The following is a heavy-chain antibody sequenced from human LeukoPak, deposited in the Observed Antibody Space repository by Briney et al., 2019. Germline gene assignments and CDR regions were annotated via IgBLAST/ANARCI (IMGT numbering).Heavy chain of an antibody. J-gene: IGHJ3*02. CDR2: IYYSGST. Sequence: SETLSLTCTVSGGSISSYYWSWIRQPPGKGLEWIGYIYYSGSTNYNPSLKSRVTISVDRSKNQFSLKLSSVTAADTAVYYCARVPPYCGGDCYGDDAFDIWGQGTMVTVSS. V-gene: IGHV4-59*12. CDR3: ARVPPYCGGDCYGDDAFDI. D-gene: IGHD2-21*01. CDR1: GGSISSYY.